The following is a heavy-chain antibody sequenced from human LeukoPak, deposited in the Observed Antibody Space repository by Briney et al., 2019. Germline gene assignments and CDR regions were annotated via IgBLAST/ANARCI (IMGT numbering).Heavy chain of an antibody. CDR3: AKDIRGGVAGYFDY. Sequence: PGRSQRLSCAAAGITFDDYAMHWVRQAPGKGLEWVSGISWNSGDIGYADSVKGRFTISRDNAKNSLYLQMNSLRAEDTALYYCAKDIRGGVAGYFDYWGQGTLVTVSS. CDR2: ISWNSGDI. V-gene: IGHV3-9*01. CDR1: GITFDDYA. D-gene: IGHD6-19*01. J-gene: IGHJ4*02.